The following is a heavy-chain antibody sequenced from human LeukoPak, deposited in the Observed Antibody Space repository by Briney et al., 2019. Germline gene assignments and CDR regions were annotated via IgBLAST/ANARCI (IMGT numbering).Heavy chain of an antibody. CDR2: IYYSGST. CDR3: ARDPGGGAITFDY. Sequence: SETLSLTCTVSGGSISSYYCSWIRQPPGKGLEWIGYIYYSGSTNYNPSLKSRVTISLYTSKNQSSLKLSSVTAADTAVYYCARDPGGGAITFDYWGQGTLVTVSS. J-gene: IGHJ4*02. V-gene: IGHV4-59*01. CDR1: GGSISSYY. D-gene: IGHD3-16*02.